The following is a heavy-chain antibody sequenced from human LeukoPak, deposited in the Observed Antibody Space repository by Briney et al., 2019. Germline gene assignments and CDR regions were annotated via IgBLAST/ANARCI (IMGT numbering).Heavy chain of an antibody. D-gene: IGHD3-22*01. Sequence: SETLSLTCAVSGGSISSGGYSWGWVRQPPGKGLEWIGYIYHSGSTYYNPSLKSRVTISVDRSKNQFSLKLSSVTAADTAVYYCARAAGYYDSSGRNWFDPWGQGTLVTVSS. V-gene: IGHV4-30-2*01. CDR1: GGSISSGGYS. CDR2: IYHSGST. J-gene: IGHJ5*02. CDR3: ARAAGYYDSSGRNWFDP.